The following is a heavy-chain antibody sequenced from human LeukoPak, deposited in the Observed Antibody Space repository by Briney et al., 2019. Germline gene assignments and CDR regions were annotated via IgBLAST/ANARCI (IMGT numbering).Heavy chain of an antibody. CDR3: ARDMHDYGDYGAFDY. CDR2: ISSSSSYT. CDR1: GFTFSDYY. Sequence: GGSLRLSCAASGFTFSDYYMSWIRQAPGKGLEWVSYISSSSSYTNYADSVKGRFTISRDNAKNSLYLQMNSLRAEDTAVYYCARDMHDYGDYGAFDYWGQGTLVTVSS. J-gene: IGHJ4*02. D-gene: IGHD4-17*01. V-gene: IGHV3-11*06.